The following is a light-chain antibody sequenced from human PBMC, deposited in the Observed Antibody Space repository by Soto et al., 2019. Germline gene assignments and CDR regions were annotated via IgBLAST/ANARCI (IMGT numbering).Light chain of an antibody. Sequence: DIQMTQSPSSLSASVGDRVTITCRASQSISSYLNWYQQKPGKAPKLLIYAASSLQSGVPSRFSGSGSGTDFTLTISSLQPDDFATYYCQQSYSTPSTFGQGTKREIK. V-gene: IGKV1-39*01. J-gene: IGKJ2*01. CDR3: QQSYSTPST. CDR2: AAS. CDR1: QSISSY.